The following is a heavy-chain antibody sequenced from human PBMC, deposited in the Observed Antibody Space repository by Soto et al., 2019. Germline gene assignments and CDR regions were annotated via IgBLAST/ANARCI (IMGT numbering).Heavy chain of an antibody. CDR1: GGTFSSYA. Sequence: QVQLVQSGAEVKKPGSSVKVSCKASGGTFSSYAISWVRQAAGQGLEWMGGIIPIFGTANYAQKFQGRVTITADESTSTAYMELSSLRSEDTAVYYCARGRAVEMATISRYGMDVWGQGTTVTVSS. V-gene: IGHV1-69*01. D-gene: IGHD5-12*01. CDR3: ARGRAVEMATISRYGMDV. CDR2: IIPIFGTA. J-gene: IGHJ6*02.